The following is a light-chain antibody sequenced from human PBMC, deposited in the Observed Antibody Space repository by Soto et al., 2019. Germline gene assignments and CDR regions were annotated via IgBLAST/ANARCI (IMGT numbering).Light chain of an antibody. CDR2: EVS. CDR3: SSYTSSSTLYV. Sequence: QSALTQPASVSGSPGQSITISCTGTSSDVGGFNYVSWYQQHPAKAPKLMFYEVSNRPSGVSNRFSGSATGNTASLTISGLQAEDEADYYCSSYTSSSTLYVFGTGTKLTVL. V-gene: IGLV2-14*01. J-gene: IGLJ1*01. CDR1: SSDVGGFNY.